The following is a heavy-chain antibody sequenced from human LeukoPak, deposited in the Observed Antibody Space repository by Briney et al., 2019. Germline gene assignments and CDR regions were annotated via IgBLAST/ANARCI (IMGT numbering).Heavy chain of an antibody. D-gene: IGHD6-13*01. CDR2: ISASGGST. V-gene: IGHV3-23*01. Sequence: GGSLRLSCAASGFTFSSYAMSWVRQAPGKGLEWVSAISASGGSTYYADSVKGRFTISRDNSKNTLYLQMNSLRAEDTAVYYCAKGHTRLNLSYSSFDYWGQGTLVTVSS. CDR3: AKGHTRLNLSYSSFDY. CDR1: GFTFSSYA. J-gene: IGHJ4*02.